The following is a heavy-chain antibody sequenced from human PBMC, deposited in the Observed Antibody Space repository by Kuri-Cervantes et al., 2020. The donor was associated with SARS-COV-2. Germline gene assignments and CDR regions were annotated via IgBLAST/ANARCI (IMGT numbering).Heavy chain of an antibody. CDR1: GGSVSSSGYY. V-gene: IGHV4-61*08. J-gene: IGHJ6*02. CDR2: IYYSGST. Sequence: GSLRLSCTVSGGSVSSSGYYWTWIRQPPGKGLEWIGYIYYSGSTTYNPSLKSRVTISVDTSKNQFSLELDSVTAADTAVYYCARESNYSHYYGTEVWGQGTTVTVSS. CDR3: ARESNYSHYYGTEV.